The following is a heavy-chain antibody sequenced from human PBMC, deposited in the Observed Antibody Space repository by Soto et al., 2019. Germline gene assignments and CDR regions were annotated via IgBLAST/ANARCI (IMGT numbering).Heavy chain of an antibody. V-gene: IGHV1-69*13. CDR2: IIPMYGMP. J-gene: IGHJ4*02. CDR3: ARVKESCSSTSCYKFFDF. CDR1: GGTFSSSA. Sequence: SVKVSCKASGGTFSSSAVSWVRQAPGQGLEWVGEIIPMYGMPNLAHRFQGRVTVTADESTSTVYMEVSSLRSEDTAIYYCARVKESCSSTSCYKFFDFWGQGSLVTVSS. D-gene: IGHD2-2*02.